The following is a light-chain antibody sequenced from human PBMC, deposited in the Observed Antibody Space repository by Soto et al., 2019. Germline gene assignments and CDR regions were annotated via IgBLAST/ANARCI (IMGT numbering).Light chain of an antibody. V-gene: IGLV2-14*03. CDR1: SSDVGAYDS. Sequence: LTQPASVSGCPGQSIAISCTGTSSDVGAYDSVCWYQQHPGKAPKLIIFGVSNRPSGVSNRFSGHKSGNTASLTISGLQAEDEADYYCSSYTGDSSYVFGTGTKVTVL. CDR2: GVS. CDR3: SSYTGDSSYV. J-gene: IGLJ1*01.